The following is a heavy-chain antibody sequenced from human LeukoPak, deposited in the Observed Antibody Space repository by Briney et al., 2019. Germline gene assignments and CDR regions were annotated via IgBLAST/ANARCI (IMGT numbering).Heavy chain of an antibody. Sequence: ASVKVSCKASGGTFSSHALSWVRQAPGQGLEWMGRIIPMFGVTNYAQNFQGRFTITADKSTTTVYMELTSLRSEDTAVYYCAGNPLGTEMPMGYYYYGMDVWGQGTTVTVSS. CDR1: GGTFSSHA. V-gene: IGHV1-69*04. CDR3: AGNPLGTEMPMGYYYYGMDV. J-gene: IGHJ6*02. D-gene: IGHD3-10*01. CDR2: IIPMFGVT.